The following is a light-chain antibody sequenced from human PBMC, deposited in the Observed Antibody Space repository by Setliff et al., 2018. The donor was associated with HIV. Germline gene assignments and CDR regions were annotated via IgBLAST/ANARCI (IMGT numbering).Light chain of an antibody. CDR2: DNN. V-gene: IGLV1-40*01. CDR1: SSNIGTGYD. Sequence: QSVLTQPPSVSGVPGRRVTISCTGSSSNIGTGYDVHWYQQLPGTAPKLLIHDNNNRPSGVPDRFSGSKSGTSASLAITGLQAEDEADYYCQSYDSSLSGFVFGSGTKVTVL. J-gene: IGLJ1*01. CDR3: QSYDSSLSGFV.